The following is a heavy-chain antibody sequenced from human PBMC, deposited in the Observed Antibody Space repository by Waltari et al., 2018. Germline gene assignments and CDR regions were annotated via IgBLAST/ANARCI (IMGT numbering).Heavy chain of an antibody. V-gene: IGHV4-59*01. J-gene: IGHJ4*02. CDR3: ARGDYYDSSGYSTPFDY. D-gene: IGHD3-22*01. Sequence: QVQLQESGPGLVKPSETLSLTCTVSGGSISSYYWSWIRQPPGKGLEWIGYIYYSGSTNDNPSLKSPVTISGDTSKSQFSLKLSAVTAADTAVYYCARGDYYDSSGYSTPFDYWGQGTLVTVSS. CDR1: GGSISSYY. CDR2: IYYSGST.